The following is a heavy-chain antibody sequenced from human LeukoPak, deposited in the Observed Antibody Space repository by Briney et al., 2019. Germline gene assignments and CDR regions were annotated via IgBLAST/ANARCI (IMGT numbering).Heavy chain of an antibody. J-gene: IGHJ3*02. CDR1: GYTFTNYY. D-gene: IGHD2-8*01. CDR2: INPNTGGT. Sequence: ASVEVSCKASGYTFTNYYIHWVRQAPGQGLEWMGRINPNTGGTNYVQKFQGRVTMTRDTSISTAYMELSRLRSDDTAIYFCATNIQENAFDIWGQGTMVTVSS. CDR3: ATNIQENAFDI. V-gene: IGHV1-2*06.